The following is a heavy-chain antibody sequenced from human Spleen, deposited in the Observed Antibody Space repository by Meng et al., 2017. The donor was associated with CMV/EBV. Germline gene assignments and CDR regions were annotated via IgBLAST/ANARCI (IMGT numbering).Heavy chain of an antibody. CDR3: TRLWSTGGFDS. Sequence: AASGYIFSGAAIHWVRQASGKGLEWVGRIRTKSNNYAAEYAASVEGRFTISRDDSKKTAYLQMNSLKTEDTAVYYCTRLWSTGGFDSWGQGTLVTVSS. D-gene: IGHD2-2*01. J-gene: IGHJ5*01. CDR2: IRTKSNNYAA. CDR1: GYIFSGAA. V-gene: IGHV3-73*01.